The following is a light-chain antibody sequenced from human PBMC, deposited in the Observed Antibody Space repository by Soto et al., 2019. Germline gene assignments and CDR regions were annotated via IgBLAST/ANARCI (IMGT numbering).Light chain of an antibody. Sequence: EIVLTQSPATLSLSPGERATLSCRASQSVSSYLAWYQQKPGQVPRLLIYDASNRATGIPDRFSGSGSGTDFTLTISRLEPEDFAVYYCQQYGSSPRTFGQGTKVDIK. CDR2: DAS. J-gene: IGKJ1*01. CDR3: QQYGSSPRT. V-gene: IGKV3-20*01. CDR1: QSVSSY.